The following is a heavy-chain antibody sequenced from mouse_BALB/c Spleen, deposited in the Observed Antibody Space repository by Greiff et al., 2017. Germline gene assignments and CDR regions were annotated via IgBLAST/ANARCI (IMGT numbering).Heavy chain of an antibody. CDR2: ISSGSSTI. J-gene: IGHJ2*01. V-gene: IGHV5-17*02. CDR3: AGGYFDY. Sequence: EVMLVESGGGLVQPGGSRKLSCAASGFTFSSFGMHWVRQAPEKGLEWVAYISSGSSTIYYADTVKGRFTISRDNPKNTLFLQMTSLRSEDTAMYYCAGGYFDYWGQGTTLTVSS. CDR1: GFTFSSFG.